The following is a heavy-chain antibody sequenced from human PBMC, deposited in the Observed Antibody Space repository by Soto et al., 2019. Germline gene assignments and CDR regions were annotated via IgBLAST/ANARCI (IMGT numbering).Heavy chain of an antibody. Sequence: EVQLVQSGAEVKKPGESLRISCKGSGYSFSSYWVSWVRQMPGKGLEWMGRIDPSESRINYSPSFQGHVTFSADKSIPTDYLQWSSLKASDTAIYYCASPQRYCSSTTCPPFDYWGQGTLVTVSS. CDR2: IDPSESRI. V-gene: IGHV5-10-1*01. D-gene: IGHD2-2*01. CDR3: ASPQRYCSSTTCPPFDY. CDR1: GYSFSSYW. J-gene: IGHJ4*02.